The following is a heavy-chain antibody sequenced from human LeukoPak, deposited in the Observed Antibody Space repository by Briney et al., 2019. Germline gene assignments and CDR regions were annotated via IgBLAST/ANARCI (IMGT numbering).Heavy chain of an antibody. V-gene: IGHV3-11*05. D-gene: IGHD1-26*01. CDR1: GFTFSDYY. Sequence: PGGSLRLSCAASGFTFSDYYMSWIRQAPGKGLEWVSYISSSSSHTNYADSVKGRFTISRDNSKNTLYLQMNSLRAEDTAVYYCAKEDWWELLSIDYWGQGTLVTVSS. CDR3: AKEDWWELLSIDY. CDR2: ISSSSSHT. J-gene: IGHJ4*02.